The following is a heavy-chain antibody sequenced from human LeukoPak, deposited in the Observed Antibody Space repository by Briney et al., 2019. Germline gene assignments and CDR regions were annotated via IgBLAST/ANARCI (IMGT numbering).Heavy chain of an antibody. D-gene: IGHD1-26*01. CDR2: VGIAADT. J-gene: IGHJ4*02. Sequence: PGRSLRLSCVTSGFTFSDHAMHWVRQAPGKGLEWVSAVGIAADTFYPGSVKGRFTISRENAKNSLYLQMNSLRVEDTAVYYCVRQKKSHGNFDYWGQGTLVTVSS. V-gene: IGHV3-13*01. CDR1: GFTFSDHA. CDR3: VRQKKSHGNFDY.